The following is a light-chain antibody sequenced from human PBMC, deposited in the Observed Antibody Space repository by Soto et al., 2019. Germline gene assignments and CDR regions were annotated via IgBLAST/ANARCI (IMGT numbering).Light chain of an antibody. CDR2: DAS. CDR3: QQYNSISPRT. J-gene: IGKJ2*01. CDR1: QSISSW. V-gene: IGKV1-5*01. Sequence: DLQMTQSPSTLSASVGDRVTITCRASQSISSWLAWYQQKPGKAPKLLIYDASSLESGVPSRFSGSGSGTEFTLTISSLQPDDFATYYCQQYNSISPRTFGQGTKLEIK.